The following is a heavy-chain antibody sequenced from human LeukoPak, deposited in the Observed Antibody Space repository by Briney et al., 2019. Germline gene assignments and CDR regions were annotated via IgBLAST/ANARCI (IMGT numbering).Heavy chain of an antibody. Sequence: SETLSLTCAVYGGSFSGYYWSWIRQPPGKGLEWIGEINHSGSTNYNPSLKSRVTISVDTSKNQFSLKLNSVTAADTAVYYCARATIGFCSGGSCYPNWYFDLWGRGTLVTVSS. CDR3: ARATIGFCSGGSCYPNWYFDL. CDR2: INHSGST. V-gene: IGHV4-34*01. D-gene: IGHD2-15*01. J-gene: IGHJ2*01. CDR1: GGSFSGYY.